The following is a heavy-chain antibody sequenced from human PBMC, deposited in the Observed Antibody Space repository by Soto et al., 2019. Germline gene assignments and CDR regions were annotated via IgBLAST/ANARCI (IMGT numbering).Heavy chain of an antibody. V-gene: IGHV1-69*12. CDR1: GGTFSSFG. CDR3: AREATAHSSGWHF. Sequence: QVQLVQSGAEVKKPGSSVKVSCKASGGTFSSFGIDWVRQAPGQGLEWMGDIIPMFGTVTYAQKFQGRVTITADESTTTVYLELSSLTSEATPVYYCAREATAHSSGWHFWGQGTLVTVSS. D-gene: IGHD6-19*01. CDR2: IIPMFGTV. J-gene: IGHJ4*02.